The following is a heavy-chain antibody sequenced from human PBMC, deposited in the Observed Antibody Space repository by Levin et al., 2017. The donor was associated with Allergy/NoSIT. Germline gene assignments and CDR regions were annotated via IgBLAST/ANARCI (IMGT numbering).Heavy chain of an antibody. CDR2: INPHSGVT. J-gene: IGHJ4*02. CDR3: ARAGFPELTIAVAGDHFDY. V-gene: IGHV1-2*02. D-gene: IGHD6-19*01. Sequence: GESLKISCKASGYTFTAYYMHWVRPAPGQGLEWMGWINPHSGVTNYAQNLQGRVTMTRDTSISTAYMEVSRLRSDDTAVYYCARAGFPELTIAVAGDHFDYWGQGTLVTASS. CDR1: GYTFTAYY.